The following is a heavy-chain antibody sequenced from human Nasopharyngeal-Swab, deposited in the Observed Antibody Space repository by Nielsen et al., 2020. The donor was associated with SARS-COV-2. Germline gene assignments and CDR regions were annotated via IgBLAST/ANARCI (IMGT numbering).Heavy chain of an antibody. D-gene: IGHD3-3*01. J-gene: IGHJ4*02. CDR3: ARHVSTTIFGVVIISYFDY. CDR1: GGSISSGGYY. CDR2: IYYSGST. V-gene: IGHV4-61*08. Sequence: SETLSLTCTVSGGSISSGGYYWCWIRQHPGKGLEWIGYIYYSGSTNYNPSLKSRVTISVDTSKNQFSLKLSSVTAADTAVYYCARHVSTTIFGVVIISYFDYWGQGTLVTVSS.